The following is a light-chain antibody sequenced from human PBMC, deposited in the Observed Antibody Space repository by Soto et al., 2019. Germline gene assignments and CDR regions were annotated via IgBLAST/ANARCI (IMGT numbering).Light chain of an antibody. CDR3: QQREHWPPIT. V-gene: IGKV3-11*01. J-gene: IGKJ5*01. Sequence: EIVLTQSPATLSLSPGERATLSCRASHSVRSSLAWYQQKPGQAPRLLIYDTSNRATGIPARFSGSGSGTDFTLTISSLEPEDFAVYYCQQREHWPPITFGQGTRLEIK. CDR1: HSVRSS. CDR2: DTS.